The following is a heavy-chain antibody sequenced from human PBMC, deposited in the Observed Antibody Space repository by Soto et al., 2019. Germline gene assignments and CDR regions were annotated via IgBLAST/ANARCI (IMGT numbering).Heavy chain of an antibody. D-gene: IGHD4-4*01. Sequence: ASVKVSCKASGYTFTSYYIHWVRQAPGQGLEWMGIISSFDGATNYAQKLQGRVTMTRDTSTRTVYMELSSLRSEDTAVYYCARDLITVRGMDVWGQGTTVTVSS. CDR2: ISSFDGAT. CDR1: GYTFTSYY. CDR3: ARDLITVRGMDV. J-gene: IGHJ6*02. V-gene: IGHV1-46*04.